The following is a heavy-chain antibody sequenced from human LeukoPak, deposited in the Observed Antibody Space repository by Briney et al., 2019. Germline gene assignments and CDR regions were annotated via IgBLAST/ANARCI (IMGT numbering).Heavy chain of an antibody. CDR3: ARDRYDYGDSKYYYYYGMDV. J-gene: IGHJ6*02. V-gene: IGHV1-69*01. Sequence: GSSVKVSCKASGGTSSSYAISWVRQAPGQGLEWMGVIIPIFGTANCAQKFQGRVTITADESTSTAYMELSSLRSEDTAVYYCARDRYDYGDSKYYYYYGMDVWGQGTTVTVSS. D-gene: IGHD4-17*01. CDR2: IIPIFGTA. CDR1: GGTSSSYA.